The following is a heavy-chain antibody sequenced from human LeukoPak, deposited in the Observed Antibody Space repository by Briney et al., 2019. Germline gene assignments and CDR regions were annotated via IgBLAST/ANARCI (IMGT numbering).Heavy chain of an antibody. CDR1: GYTFSSHG. V-gene: IGHV3-30*02. CDR2: IRHDGGDK. D-gene: IGHD1-26*01. J-gene: IGHJ4*02. Sequence: GGSLRLSCATSGYTFSSHGLHWVRQAPGKGLECVASIRHDGGDKYYSESVKGRFTISKDNTKNTLFLYMNSLRPEDTAVYYCVRWSGTYPLYYLDYWGQGTLVTVSS. CDR3: VRWSGTYPLYYLDY.